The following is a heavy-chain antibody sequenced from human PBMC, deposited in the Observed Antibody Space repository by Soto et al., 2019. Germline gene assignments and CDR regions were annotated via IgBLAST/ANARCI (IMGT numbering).Heavy chain of an antibody. D-gene: IGHD5-18*01. CDR1: GFTFSSYA. Sequence: HPGGSLRLSCAASGFTFSSYAMSWVRQAPGKGLEWVSAISGSGGSTYYADSVKGRFTISRDNSKNTLYLQMNSLRAEDTAVYYCAKGIQLWSYFDYWGQGTMVTASS. V-gene: IGHV3-23*01. CDR2: ISGSGGST. J-gene: IGHJ4*02. CDR3: AKGIQLWSYFDY.